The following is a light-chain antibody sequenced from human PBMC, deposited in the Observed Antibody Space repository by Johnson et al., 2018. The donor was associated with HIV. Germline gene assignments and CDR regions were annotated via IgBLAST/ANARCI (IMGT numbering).Light chain of an antibody. V-gene: IGLV1-51*02. CDR1: SSNIGNNY. Sequence: QSVLTQPPSVSAAPGQKVTISCSGSSSNIGNNYVSWYQQLPGTAPKLLIYDNDRRPSGVPDRFSGSKSAASATLDITGLQRGDEADYFCGTWDNSLSAGVLGTGTQVTVL. CDR3: GTWDNSLSAGV. CDR2: DND. J-gene: IGLJ1*01.